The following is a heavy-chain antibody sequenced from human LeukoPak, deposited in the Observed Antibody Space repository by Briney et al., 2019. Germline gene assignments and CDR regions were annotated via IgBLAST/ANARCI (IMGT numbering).Heavy chain of an antibody. CDR3: ARDSDPLEWYYYYGMDV. V-gene: IGHV1-69*04. CDR1: GGTFSSYA. CDR2: IIPILGIA. D-gene: IGHD3-3*01. Sequence: GASVKVSCKASGGTFSSYAISWVRQAPGQGLEWMGRIIPILGIANYAQKFQGRVTITADKSTSTAYMELSSLRSEDTAVYYCARDSDPLEWYYYYGMDVWGQGTMVTVSS. J-gene: IGHJ6*02.